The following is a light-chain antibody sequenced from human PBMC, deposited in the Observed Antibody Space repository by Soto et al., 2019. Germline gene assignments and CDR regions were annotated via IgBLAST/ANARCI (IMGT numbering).Light chain of an antibody. CDR1: QSVGTN. J-gene: IGKJ5*01. CDR3: QQLNYWPRIT. V-gene: IGKV3-15*01. CDR2: GAS. Sequence: DIVMTQSPCTLSLSPRERATLSCRASQSVGTNLAWYQQRPGQAPRLLVYGASTRASGIPPRFSGSGSGTDFTLTISSLQSEDFAVYYCQQLNYWPRITFGQGTRLEIK.